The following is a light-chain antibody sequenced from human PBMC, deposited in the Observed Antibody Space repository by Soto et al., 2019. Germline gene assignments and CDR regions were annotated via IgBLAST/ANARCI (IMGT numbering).Light chain of an antibody. CDR3: QQRSNWPQT. J-gene: IGKJ1*01. V-gene: IGKV3-11*01. CDR1: QSVTSSY. Sequence: ETMMTQSPATLSVSPGERATLSCRASQSVTSSYLAWWQQKPGQAPRLLIYDASNRATGIPARFSGSGSGTDFTLTISSLEPEDFAVYYCQQRSNWPQTFGQGTKVDIK. CDR2: DAS.